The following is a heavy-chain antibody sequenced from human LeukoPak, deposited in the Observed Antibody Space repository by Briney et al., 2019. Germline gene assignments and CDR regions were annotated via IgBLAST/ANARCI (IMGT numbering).Heavy chain of an antibody. CDR3: ARDKYYGSGSYSPSYYYYGMDV. CDR2: IYTSGST. V-gene: IGHV4-4*07. D-gene: IGHD3-10*01. CDR1: GGSISSYY. Sequence: PSETLSLTCTVSGGSISSYYWSWIRQPAGKGLEWIGRIYTSGSTNYNPSLKSRVTMSVDTSKNQFSLKLSFVTAADTAVYYCARDKYYGSGSYSPSYYYYGMDVWGQGTTVTVSS. J-gene: IGHJ6*02.